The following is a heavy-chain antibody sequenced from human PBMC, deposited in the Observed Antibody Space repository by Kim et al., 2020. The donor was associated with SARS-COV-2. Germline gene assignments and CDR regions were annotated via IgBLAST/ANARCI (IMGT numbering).Heavy chain of an antibody. CDR2: ISGGATNT. D-gene: IGHD3-22*01. V-gene: IGHV3-23*01. CDR3: TNDYSDHPSLFMS. CDR1: GFDFSTSA. Sequence: GGSLRLSCAASGFDFSTSAMNWVRQAPGKGLEWVSSISGGATNTYYAASVQGRFIISRDNSRNTLFLQMDSLTAEDTALYYCTNDYSDHPSLFMSWGQGTLVTVSS. J-gene: IGHJ5*02.